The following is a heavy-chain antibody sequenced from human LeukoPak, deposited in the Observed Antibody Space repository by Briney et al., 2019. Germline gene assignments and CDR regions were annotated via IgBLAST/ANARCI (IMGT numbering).Heavy chain of an antibody. CDR1: GNSINSGGNY. D-gene: IGHD1-26*01. J-gene: IGHJ4*02. CDR3: VTGRSKTVDF. V-gene: IGHV4-31*03. Sequence: ASETLSLTCSVSGNSINSGGNYRHWIRQAPGKGLEWIGYIFDGGNVDYNPSLSGRVTMSQDASKNQFSLNMTSVTAADTALYYCVTGRSKTVDFWGQGTLVTVSS. CDR2: IFDGGNV.